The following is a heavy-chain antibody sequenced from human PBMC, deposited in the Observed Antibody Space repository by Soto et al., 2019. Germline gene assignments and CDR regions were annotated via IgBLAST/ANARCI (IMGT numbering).Heavy chain of an antibody. V-gene: IGHV4-31*03. Sequence: QVQLQESGPGLVKPSQTLSLTCTVSGGSISSGGYYWSWIRQHPGKGLEWIGYIYYSGSTYYNPSHKSRVTILVDTPKNQFSLKLSSVTAADTAVYYCARDQSSGWHRFDYWGQGTLVTVSS. D-gene: IGHD6-19*01. CDR1: GGSISSGGYY. CDR2: IYYSGST. J-gene: IGHJ4*02. CDR3: ARDQSSGWHRFDY.